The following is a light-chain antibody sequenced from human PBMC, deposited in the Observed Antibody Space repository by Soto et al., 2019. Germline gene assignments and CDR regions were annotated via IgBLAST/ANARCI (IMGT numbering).Light chain of an antibody. CDR2: GTS. V-gene: IGKV3-15*01. J-gene: IGKJ1*01. Sequence: EVVLTQSPSTLSGSPCGTATLSCRASQSVSSSLAWYQQNPGQAPRLLIYGTSTRATGVPTRFSGSGSGTEFTLTISSLQSEDFAIFYCQQDDQWPGTVGQGTKVDIK. CDR1: QSVSSS. CDR3: QQDDQWPGT.